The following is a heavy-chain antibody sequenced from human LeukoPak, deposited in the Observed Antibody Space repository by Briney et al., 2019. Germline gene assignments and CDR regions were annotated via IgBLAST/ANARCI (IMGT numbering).Heavy chain of an antibody. D-gene: IGHD6-19*01. CDR2: ISYDGSNK. CDR3: ARDPSTAVAGGFWYFDY. CDR1: GFTFSSYA. J-gene: IGHJ4*02. V-gene: IGHV3-30*04. Sequence: PGGSLRLSCAASGFTFSSYAMHWVRQAPGKGLEWVAVISYDGSNKYCADSVKGRFTISRDNSKNTLYLQMNSLRAEDTAVYYCARDPSTAVAGGFWYFDYWGQGTLVTVSS.